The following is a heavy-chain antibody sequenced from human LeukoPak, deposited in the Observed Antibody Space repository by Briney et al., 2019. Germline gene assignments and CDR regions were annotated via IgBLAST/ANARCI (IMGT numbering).Heavy chain of an antibody. D-gene: IGHD4-11*01. CDR3: ARSGHSNYVDY. J-gene: IGHJ4*02. CDR1: GGSFSGYY. Sequence: SETLSLTRAVYGGSFSGYYWSWIRQPPGKGLEWIGEINHSGSTNYNPSLKSRVTISVDTSKNQFSLKLSSVTAADTAVYYCARSGHSNYVDYWGQGTLVTVSS. V-gene: IGHV4-34*01. CDR2: INHSGST.